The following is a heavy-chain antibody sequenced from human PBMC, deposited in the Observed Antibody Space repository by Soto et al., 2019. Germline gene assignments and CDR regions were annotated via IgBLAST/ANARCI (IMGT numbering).Heavy chain of an antibody. CDR2: FNPSGGST. V-gene: IGHV1-46*02. CDR1: GYTFNSYY. J-gene: IGHJ2*01. D-gene: IGHD5-18*01. CDR3: ARGGYDWYFDL. Sequence: QVQLVQSGAEVKKPGASVKVSCKASGYTFNSYYIHWVRQAPGQGLEWMGIFNPSGGSTSSAQKLQGRVTLPRDTSTGTVYLELSSLRSEDTAIYYCARGGYDWYFDLWGRGTLVTVSS.